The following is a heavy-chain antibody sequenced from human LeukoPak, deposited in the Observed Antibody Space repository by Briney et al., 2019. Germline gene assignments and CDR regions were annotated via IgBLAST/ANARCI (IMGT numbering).Heavy chain of an antibody. J-gene: IGHJ3*02. Sequence: SETLSLTSAVSVGSISGVGYSWSWIWQPPGKGRGWIGYIYISGSTYYNPSPKSRVTISVDRSKNQFSLKLSTVTAADTAVYYCAREGGYDSSGYYNALDAFDIWGQGTMVTVSS. CDR2: IYISGST. D-gene: IGHD3-22*01. CDR1: VGSISGVGYS. CDR3: AREGGYDSSGYYNALDAFDI. V-gene: IGHV4-30-2*01.